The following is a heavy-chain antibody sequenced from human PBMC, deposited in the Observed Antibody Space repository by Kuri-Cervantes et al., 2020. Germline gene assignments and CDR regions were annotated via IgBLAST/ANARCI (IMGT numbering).Heavy chain of an antibody. V-gene: IGHV1-69*13. D-gene: IGHD2-21*02. J-gene: IGHJ6*02. CDR2: IIPIFGTA. CDR1: GDTFSSYA. Sequence: SVKVSCKASGDTFSSYAISWVRQATGQGLEWMGGIIPIFGTANYAQKFQGRVTITADESTSTAYMELSSLRSEDTAVYYCARLCGGDCYSMGGYYYYGMDVWGQGTTVTVSS. CDR3: ARLCGGDCYSMGGYYYYGMDV.